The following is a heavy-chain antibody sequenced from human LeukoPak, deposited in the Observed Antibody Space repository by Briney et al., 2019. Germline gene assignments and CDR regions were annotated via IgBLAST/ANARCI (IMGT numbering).Heavy chain of an antibody. CDR3: TRGVEGFDP. Sequence: PGGSLRLSCAASGLTFSNYDMHWVRQAAGKGLGWVSGIGKAGDTYYVGSVRGRFTISRENGKNSLYLQMNSLRVGDTAVYYCTRGVEGFDPWGQGTLVTVSS. D-gene: IGHD3-10*01. CDR2: IGKAGDT. J-gene: IGHJ5*02. CDR1: GLTFSNYD. V-gene: IGHV3-13*01.